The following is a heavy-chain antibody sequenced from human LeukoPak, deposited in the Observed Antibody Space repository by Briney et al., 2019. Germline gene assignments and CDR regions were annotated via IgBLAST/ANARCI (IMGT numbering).Heavy chain of an antibody. D-gene: IGHD5-18*01. CDR1: GGSISTYY. V-gene: IGHV4-59*01. CDR2: IYYSGTT. J-gene: IGHJ2*01. Sequence: SETLSLTCTVSGGSISTYYWTWIRQPPGKGLEWVGYIYYSGTTNYNPSLKSRVTISVDTSKNQFSLKLSSVTAADTGVYYCARDRAMVADWYFDLWGRGTLVTVSS. CDR3: ARDRAMVADWYFDL.